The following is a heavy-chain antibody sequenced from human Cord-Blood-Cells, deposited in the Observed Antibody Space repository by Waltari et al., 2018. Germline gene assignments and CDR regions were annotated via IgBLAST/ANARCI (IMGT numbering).Heavy chain of an antibody. D-gene: IGHD1-26*01. Sequence: QVQLQQWGAGLLKPSETLSLTCAVYGGSFIGYYWSWIRQPPVKGLEWIGEINHSGSTNYNPSLKSRVTISVDTSKNQFSLKLSSVTAADTAVYYCARTVYSGSSFDYWGQGTLVTVSS. V-gene: IGHV4-34*01. CDR1: GGSFIGYY. J-gene: IGHJ4*02. CDR2: INHSGST. CDR3: ARTVYSGSSFDY.